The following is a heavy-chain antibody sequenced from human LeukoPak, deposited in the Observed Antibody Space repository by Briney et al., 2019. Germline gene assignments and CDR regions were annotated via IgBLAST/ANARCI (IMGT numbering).Heavy chain of an antibody. CDR1: GGSFSGYY. J-gene: IGHJ4*02. Sequence: PSETLSLTCAVYGGSFSGYYWSWIRQPPGKGLEWIGEINHSGSTNYNPSLKSRVTISVDTSKNQFSLKLSSVTAADTAVYYCARLIQLWSRRGYWGQATLVTVSS. V-gene: IGHV4-34*01. D-gene: IGHD5-18*01. CDR2: INHSGST. CDR3: ARLIQLWSRRGY.